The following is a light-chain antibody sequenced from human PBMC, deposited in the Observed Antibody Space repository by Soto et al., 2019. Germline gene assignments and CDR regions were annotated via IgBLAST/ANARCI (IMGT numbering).Light chain of an antibody. V-gene: IGKV3-20*01. CDR3: QHYGSSAYT. CDR1: HSVSSSY. J-gene: IGKJ2*01. CDR2: GVS. Sequence: EMVLTQSPGTLSLSPGERATLSCRASHSVSSSYLAWYQHKPCQAPRLLIYGVSSRATGIPDRFSGSGSGTDFTLTINRREPEDFAVYFCQHYGSSAYTFGQGTKLEIK.